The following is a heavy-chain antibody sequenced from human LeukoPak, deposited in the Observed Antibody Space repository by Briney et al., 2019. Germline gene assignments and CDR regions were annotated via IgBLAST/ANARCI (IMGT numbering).Heavy chain of an antibody. V-gene: IGHV3-74*01. J-gene: IGHJ6*02. CDR2: INSDGSST. CDR3: AKDVRVGGGGMDV. D-gene: IGHD1-26*01. CDR1: GFTFSSYW. Sequence: GGSLRLSCAASGFTFSSYWMHWVRQAPGKGLVWVSRINSDGSSTSYADSVKGRFTISRDNAKNTVSLQMNSLRGEDTAVYYCAKDVRVGGGGMDVWGQGTPVTVSS.